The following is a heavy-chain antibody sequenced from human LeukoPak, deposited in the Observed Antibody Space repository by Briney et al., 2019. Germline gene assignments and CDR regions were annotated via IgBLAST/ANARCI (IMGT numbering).Heavy chain of an antibody. D-gene: IGHD3-3*01. V-gene: IGHV3-30-3*01. CDR3: ARDQGQFLVRGGSYGMDV. J-gene: IGHJ6*02. Sequence: PGGSLRLSCAASGFTVSSNYMSWVRQAPGKGLEWVAVISYDGSNEYYADSVKGRFTISRDNSRNTLYLQMNSLRAEDTAVYYCARDQGQFLVRGGSYGMDVWGQGTTVTVSS. CDR2: ISYDGSNE. CDR1: GFTVSSNY.